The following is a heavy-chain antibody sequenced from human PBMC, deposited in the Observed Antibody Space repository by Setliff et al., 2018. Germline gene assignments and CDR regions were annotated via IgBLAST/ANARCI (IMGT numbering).Heavy chain of an antibody. Sequence: ASVNVSCKTSGYTFTAYYIYWVRQAPGHGLELMGRIHPNTGSTNYLQDFQGRVTITRDTSIYTVYMELTGLTSGDTAVYYCAKQGYSDSLYAFDVWGQGTVVTVSS. CDR2: IHPNTGST. V-gene: IGHV1-2*06. CDR1: GYTFTAYY. J-gene: IGHJ3*01. CDR3: AKQGYSDSLYAFDV. D-gene: IGHD3-16*02.